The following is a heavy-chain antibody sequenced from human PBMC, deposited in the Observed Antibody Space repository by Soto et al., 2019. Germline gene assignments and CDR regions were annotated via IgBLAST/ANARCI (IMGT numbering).Heavy chain of an antibody. CDR3: ARDLPLIVGATTSPAYYGMDV. CDR1: GFTFSGYS. V-gene: IGHV3-21*01. Sequence: ESGRGLVKPGGSLRLSCAASGFTFSGYSMNWVRQAPGKGLEWVSSISSSSSYIYYADSVKGRFTISRDNAKNSLYLQMNSLRAEDTAVYYCARDLPLIVGATTSPAYYGMDVWGQGTTVTVSS. CDR2: ISSSSSYI. D-gene: IGHD1-26*01. J-gene: IGHJ6*02.